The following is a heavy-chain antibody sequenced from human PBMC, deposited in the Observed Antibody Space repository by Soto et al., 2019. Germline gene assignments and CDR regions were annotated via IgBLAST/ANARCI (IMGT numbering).Heavy chain of an antibody. Sequence: QVQLVQSGAEVKKPGASVKVSCKASGYTFTSYGISWVRQAPGQGLEWMGWISAYNGNTNYAQKLQGRVTMTTDTSTSTAEMELRRLRSDDTAVYYCARVGSIVGAPDPNFDYWGQGTLVTVSS. CDR2: ISAYNGNT. D-gene: IGHD1-26*01. CDR1: GYTFTSYG. V-gene: IGHV1-18*01. J-gene: IGHJ4*02. CDR3: ARVGSIVGAPDPNFDY.